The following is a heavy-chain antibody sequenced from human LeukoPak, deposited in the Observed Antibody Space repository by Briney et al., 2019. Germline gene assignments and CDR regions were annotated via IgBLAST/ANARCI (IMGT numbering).Heavy chain of an antibody. V-gene: IGHV3-11*01. CDR1: GSTFNDYY. J-gene: IGHJ5*02. CDR2: INIGGTNT. Sequence: GGSLRLSCAASGSTFNDYYVSWIRQAPGKGLEWLSYINIGGTNTHYADSVKGRFTISRDNAKKSLYLEMNNLRAEDTAVYYCATDGAGFDTWGQGVLVTVSS. CDR3: ATDGAGFDT.